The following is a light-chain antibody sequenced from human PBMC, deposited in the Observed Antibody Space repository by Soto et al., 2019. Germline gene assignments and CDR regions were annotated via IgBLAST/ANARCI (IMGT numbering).Light chain of an antibody. CDR1: SSDVGGYNY. CDR3: SSYTSSSTPLYV. CDR2: EVS. J-gene: IGLJ1*01. V-gene: IGLV2-14*01. Sequence: QSALTQPASVSGSPGQSITISCTGTSSDVGGYNYVSWYQQHPGKAPKLMIYEVSNRPSGVSNRFSGSKSGNTASLTISGLQAKDEADYYCSSYTSSSTPLYVFGPGTKGTVL.